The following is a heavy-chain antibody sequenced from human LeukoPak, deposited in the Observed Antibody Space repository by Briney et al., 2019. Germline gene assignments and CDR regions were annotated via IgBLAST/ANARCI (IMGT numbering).Heavy chain of an antibody. CDR2: MNPNSGNT. CDR3: ARGMWSEQLEFDY. CDR1: GYTFTGYY. D-gene: IGHD6-13*01. J-gene: IGHJ4*02. Sequence: GASVKVSCKASGYTFTGYYMHWVRQAPGQGLEWMGWMNPNSGNTGYAQKFQGRVTMTRNTSISTAYMELSSLRSEDTAVYYCARGMWSEQLEFDYWGQGTLVTVSS. V-gene: IGHV1-8*02.